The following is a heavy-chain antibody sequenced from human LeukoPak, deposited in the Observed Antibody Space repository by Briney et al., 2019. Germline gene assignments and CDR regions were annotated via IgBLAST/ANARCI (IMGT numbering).Heavy chain of an antibody. CDR2: ISSSGSTI. D-gene: IGHD3-9*01. J-gene: IGHJ4*02. CDR1: GFTFSDYY. Sequence: PGGSLRLSCAASGFTFSDYYMSWIRQAPGKGLEWVSYISSSGSTIYYADSVKGRFTISRDNAKNSLYLQMNSLRAEDTAVYYCARDLVLRYFDWVGKHFGPSPAYWGQGTLVTVSS. V-gene: IGHV3-11*01. CDR3: ARDLVLRYFDWVGKHFGPSPAY.